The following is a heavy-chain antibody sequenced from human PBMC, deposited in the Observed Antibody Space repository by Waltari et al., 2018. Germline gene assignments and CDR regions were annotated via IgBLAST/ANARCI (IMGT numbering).Heavy chain of an antibody. CDR2: ISSSSSYI. Sequence: EVQLVESGGGLVKPGGSLRLSCAASGFTFSSYSMTWVRQAPGKGLEGVSSISSSSSYIYYADSVKGRFTISRDNAKNSLYLQMNSLRAEDTAVYYCARDRDYDFWSGYYYYYYYGMDVWGQGTTVTVSS. J-gene: IGHJ6*02. CDR1: GFTFSSYS. CDR3: ARDRDYDFWSGYYYYYYYGMDV. D-gene: IGHD3-3*01. V-gene: IGHV3-21*01.